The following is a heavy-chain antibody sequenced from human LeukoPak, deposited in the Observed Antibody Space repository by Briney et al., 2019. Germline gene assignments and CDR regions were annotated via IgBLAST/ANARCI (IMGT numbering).Heavy chain of an antibody. D-gene: IGHD2-2*02. J-gene: IGHJ6*03. CDR3: VRLTLDTVYSYYSYMDV. CDR1: GFTFDGYA. Sequence: GGSLRLSCAASGFTFDGYAMHWVRQAPGKGLEWVSGISWNSGSIGYADSVKGRSTISRDNAKNSLYLQMNSLRAEDTAVYYCVRLTLDTVYSYYSYMDVWGKGTTVTVSS. V-gene: IGHV3-9*01. CDR2: ISWNSGSI.